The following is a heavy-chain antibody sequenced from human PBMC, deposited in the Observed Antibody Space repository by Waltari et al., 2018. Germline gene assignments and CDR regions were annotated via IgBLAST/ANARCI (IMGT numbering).Heavy chain of an antibody. V-gene: IGHV3-53*01. CDR3: ARDTTSRERAGD. Sequence: VRLVESGGGLIHPGGSLRLSCSASGPRVSYTYMHWDRQAPGNGREWVSFIYTGEMTYYSDAVKGRVTISRDISKNMVYLQMNNLRAEDTALYYCARDTTSRERAGDWGQGTLVTVSS. J-gene: IGHJ4*02. CDR2: IYTGEMT. CDR1: GPRVSYTY. D-gene: IGHD1-1*01.